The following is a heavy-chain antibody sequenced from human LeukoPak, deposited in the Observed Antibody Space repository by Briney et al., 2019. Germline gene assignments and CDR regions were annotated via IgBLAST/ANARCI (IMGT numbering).Heavy chain of an antibody. V-gene: IGHV4-30-2*01. CDR3: ARFLLLPYYFDY. J-gene: IGHJ4*02. CDR2: IYHSGST. D-gene: IGHD2-15*01. Sequence: SETLSLTCTVSGGSISSGGYYWSWIRQPPGKGLEWIGYIYHSGSTYYNPSLKSRVTISVDRSKNQSSLKLSSVTAADTAVYYCARFLLLPYYFDYWGQGTLVTVSS. CDR1: GGSISSGGYY.